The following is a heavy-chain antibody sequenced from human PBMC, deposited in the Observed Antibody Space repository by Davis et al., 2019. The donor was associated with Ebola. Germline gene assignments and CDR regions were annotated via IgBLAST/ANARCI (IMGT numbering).Heavy chain of an antibody. J-gene: IGHJ5*02. D-gene: IGHD3-3*01. V-gene: IGHV4-39*01. CDR1: GGSIISSSSY. CDR3: ARQGWSGYSLRHWLDP. Sequence: MPVGSLRLSCTVSGGSIISSSSYWGWIRQPPRKGLEWIGSIYYSGITYYNPSLKSRVTISVDTSKNQFSLKLRSVTAADTAVYYCARQGWSGYSLRHWLDPWGRGTLVTVSS. CDR2: IYYSGIT.